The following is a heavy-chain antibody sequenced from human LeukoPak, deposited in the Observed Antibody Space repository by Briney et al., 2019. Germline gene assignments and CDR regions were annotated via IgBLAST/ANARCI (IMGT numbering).Heavy chain of an antibody. J-gene: IGHJ4*02. D-gene: IGHD3-10*01. CDR2: ISSSGNTI. V-gene: IGHV3-48*03. CDR3: ARDFYYGSGRFDY. CDR1: GFTFSNYE. Sequence: QSGGSLRLSCAASGFTFSNYEMNWVRQAPGKGLEWVSYISSSGNTIYYADSVRGRFTISRDNARNSLYLQMDSLRAEDTAIYYCARDFYYGSGRFDYWGQGTLVSVSS.